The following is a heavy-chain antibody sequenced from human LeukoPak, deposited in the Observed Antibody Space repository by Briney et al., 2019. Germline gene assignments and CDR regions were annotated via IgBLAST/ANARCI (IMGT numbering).Heavy chain of an antibody. Sequence: GGSLRLSCAVSGFTFSSYWMNWVRQAPGKGLEWVASIKQDGGEKSYVDSVKGRFTISRDNAKNSLYLQMSGLRAEDTAVYYCARDGTAAGLYFDLWGQGTLVTVSS. V-gene: IGHV3-7*01. CDR1: GFTFSSYW. CDR2: IKQDGGEK. D-gene: IGHD6-13*01. CDR3: ARDGTAAGLYFDL. J-gene: IGHJ4*01.